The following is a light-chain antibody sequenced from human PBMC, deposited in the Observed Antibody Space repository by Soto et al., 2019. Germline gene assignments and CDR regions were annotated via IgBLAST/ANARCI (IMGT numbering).Light chain of an antibody. CDR1: QSVSSH. V-gene: IGKV3-20*01. CDR2: GAS. CDR3: QQYGYSPIT. Sequence: EMVMTQSPATLSVSPGERATLSCRASQSVSSHLAWYQQKPGQAPRLLIYGASNRATGIPDRFSGSGSGTDFTLTISRLEPEDFALYYCQQYGYSPITFGQGTRLEIK. J-gene: IGKJ5*01.